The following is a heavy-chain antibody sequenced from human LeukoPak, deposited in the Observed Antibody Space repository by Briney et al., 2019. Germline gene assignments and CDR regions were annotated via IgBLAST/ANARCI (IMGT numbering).Heavy chain of an antibody. V-gene: IGHV4-4*02. CDR3: AARIRGYSYDDYFDY. CDR2: IYHSGST. D-gene: IGHD5-18*01. J-gene: IGHJ4*02. Sequence: PSGTLSLTCAVSGGSISSSNWWSWVRQPPGKGLEWIGEIYHSGSTNYNPPLKSRVTISVDKSKNQFSLKLSSVTAADTAVYYCAARIRGYSYDDYFDYWGQGTLVTVSS. CDR1: GGSISSSNW.